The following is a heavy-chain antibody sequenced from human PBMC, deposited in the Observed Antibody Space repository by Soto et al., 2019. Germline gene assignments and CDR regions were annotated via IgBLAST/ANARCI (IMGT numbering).Heavy chain of an antibody. CDR2: ISYDGSNK. CDR3: ARGPSRITRFDY. D-gene: IGHD2-15*01. Sequence: GGSLRLSCAASGFTFSIYAMHWVRQAPGKGLEWVAVISYDGSNKYYADSVKGRFTISRDNSKNTLYLQMNSLRAEDTAVYYCARGPSRITRFDYWGQGSEVTV. V-gene: IGHV3-30-3*01. J-gene: IGHJ4*02. CDR1: GFTFSIYA.